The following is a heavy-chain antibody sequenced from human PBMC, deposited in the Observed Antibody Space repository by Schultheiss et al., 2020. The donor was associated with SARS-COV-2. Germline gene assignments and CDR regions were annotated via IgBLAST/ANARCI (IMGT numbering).Heavy chain of an antibody. V-gene: IGHV4-39*01. D-gene: IGHD3-3*01. CDR3: ARHARGDITIFGVVTH. J-gene: IGHJ4*02. CDR1: GGSISSSSYY. Sequence: SETLSLTCTVSGGSISSSSYYWGWIRQPPGKGLEWIGEINHSGSTNYNPSLKSRVTMSVDTSKNQFSLKLSSVTAADTAVYYCARHARGDITIFGVVTHWGQGTLVTVAS. CDR2: INHSGST.